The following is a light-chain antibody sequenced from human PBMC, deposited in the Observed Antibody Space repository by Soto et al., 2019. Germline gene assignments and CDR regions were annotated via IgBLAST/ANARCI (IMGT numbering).Light chain of an antibody. V-gene: IGKV1-39*01. J-gene: IGKJ3*01. CDR3: QQSYRSLPT. CDR2: GAT. CDR1: QNIAIY. Sequence: DIQMTQSPSSLSASVGDRVTITCRASQNIAIYLNWYQQKAGKAPNLLIFGATSLRSGVPSRFSASGSGTEFTLTISSLPPEDFGTYYCQQSYRSLPTFGPGTKVEI.